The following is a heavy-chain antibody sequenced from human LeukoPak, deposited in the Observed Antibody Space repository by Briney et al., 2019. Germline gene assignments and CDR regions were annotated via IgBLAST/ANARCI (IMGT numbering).Heavy chain of an antibody. D-gene: IGHD3-16*02. Sequence: SETLSLTCAVYGGSFSGYYWSWIRQPPGKGLEWIGEINHSGSTNYNPSLKSRVTISVDTSKNQFPLKLSSVTAADTAVYYCARGLRSYDYVWGSYRYTGAFDIWGQGTMVTVSS. CDR2: INHSGST. J-gene: IGHJ3*02. V-gene: IGHV4-34*01. CDR1: GGSFSGYY. CDR3: ARGLRSYDYVWGSYRYTGAFDI.